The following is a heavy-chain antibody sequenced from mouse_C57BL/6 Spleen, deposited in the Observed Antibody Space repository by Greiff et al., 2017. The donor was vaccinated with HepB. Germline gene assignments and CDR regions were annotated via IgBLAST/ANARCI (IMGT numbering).Heavy chain of an antibody. CDR3: ARQLGRLDY. CDR1: GYAFSSSW. V-gene: IGHV1-82*01. J-gene: IGHJ2*01. Sequence: QVQLQQSGPELVKPGASVKISCKASGYAFSSSWMNWVKQRPGKGLEWIGRIYPGDGDTNYNGKFKGKATLTADKSSSTAYMQLSSLTSEDSAVYFCARQLGRLDYWGQGTTLTVSS. CDR2: IYPGDGDT. D-gene: IGHD3-1*01.